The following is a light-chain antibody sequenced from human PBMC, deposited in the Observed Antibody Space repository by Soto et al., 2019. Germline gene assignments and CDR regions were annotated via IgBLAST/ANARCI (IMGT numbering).Light chain of an antibody. CDR1: TGSVTSSHY. J-gene: IGLJ2*01. V-gene: IGLV7-46*01. CDR2: DTS. Sequence: QAVVTQEPSLTVSPGGTVTLTCGSSTGSVTSSHYDYWFQQKPGQAPRTLIYDTSHKHAWTPARFSGSLLGGKAALTLSGAQPEAEADYYCLLSSGPVVVFGGGTKLTVL. CDR3: LLSSGPVVV.